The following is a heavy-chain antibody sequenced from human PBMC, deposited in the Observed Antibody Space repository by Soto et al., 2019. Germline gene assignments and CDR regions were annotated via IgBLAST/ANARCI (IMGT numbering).Heavy chain of an antibody. V-gene: IGHV4-39*01. CDR3: ARHGSN. Sequence: SETLSLTCTVSGVSISNSSYYWGWIRRPPGKGLEWIGTIYYSGITYYDPSLKSRVTISVDTSKNQFSLKLTSVTAADTAVYYCARHGSNWGQGTLVTVSS. J-gene: IGHJ4*02. CDR2: IYYSGIT. CDR1: GVSISNSSYY.